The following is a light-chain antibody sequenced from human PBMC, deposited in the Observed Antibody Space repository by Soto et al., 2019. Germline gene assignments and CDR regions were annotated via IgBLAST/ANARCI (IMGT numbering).Light chain of an antibody. Sequence: EIVITPSPATLSVSPGERATLSCRSSQSVSSNLAWYQQKPGQAPRLVMYDTSTRATGIPARFSGSGSGTEFTLTISSLQSEDFAVYYCQQYNVWPPITFGQGTRLEIK. J-gene: IGKJ5*01. CDR1: QSVSSN. V-gene: IGKV3-15*01. CDR2: DTS. CDR3: QQYNVWPPIT.